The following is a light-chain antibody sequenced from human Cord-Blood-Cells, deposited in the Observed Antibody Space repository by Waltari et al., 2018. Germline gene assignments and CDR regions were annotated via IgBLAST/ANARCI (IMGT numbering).Light chain of an antibody. Sequence: DIQMTQSPSPLDASGGDRVTINFRASQSISSWWAWYQQKPSKAPKLLIYDSSTLGSGVPSRFSGSGSGTEFTLTISSLQPDDFATYYCQQYNSYSGTFGQGTKVEIK. V-gene: IGKV1-5*01. CDR3: QQYNSYSGT. CDR2: DSS. CDR1: QSISSW. J-gene: IGKJ1*01.